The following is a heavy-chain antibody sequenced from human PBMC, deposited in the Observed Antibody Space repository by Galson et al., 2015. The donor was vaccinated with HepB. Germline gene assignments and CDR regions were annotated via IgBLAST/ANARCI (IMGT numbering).Heavy chain of an antibody. CDR1: GFTFSDYY. CDR2: ISSSSSYT. D-gene: IGHD5-12*01. V-gene: IGHV3-11*06. Sequence: SLRLSCAASGFTFSDYYMSWIRQAPGKGLEWVSYISSSSSYTNYADSVKGRFTISRDNAKNSLYLQMNSLRVEDTAVYYCARATREVDYWGQGTLVTVSS. CDR3: ARATREVDY. J-gene: IGHJ4*02.